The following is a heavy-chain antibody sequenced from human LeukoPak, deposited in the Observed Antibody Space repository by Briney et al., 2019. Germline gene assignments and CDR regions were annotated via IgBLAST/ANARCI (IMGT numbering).Heavy chain of an antibody. V-gene: IGHV3-23*01. Sequence: GGSLRLSCAASEFTFSNYAMSWVRQAPGKGLEWVSAILGSGGTTYYADSVKGRFTISRDNSMNTLYLQMDSLRVEDTAVYYCAKGDGWGSSYYFDCWGQGTLVTVSS. D-gene: IGHD3-10*01. CDR2: ILGSGGTT. CDR3: AKGDGWGSSYYFDC. CDR1: EFTFSNYA. J-gene: IGHJ4*02.